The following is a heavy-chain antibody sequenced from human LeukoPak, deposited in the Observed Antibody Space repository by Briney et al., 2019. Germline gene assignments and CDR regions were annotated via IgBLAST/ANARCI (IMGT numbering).Heavy chain of an antibody. CDR2: ISYDGSNK. J-gene: IGHJ4*02. D-gene: IGHD5-24*01. CDR1: GFTFSSYA. CDR3: ARVKARDGYKRYPDH. Sequence: PGGSLRLSCAASGFTFSSYAMHWVRQAPGKGPEWVAVISYDGSNKYYADSVKGRFTISRDNSKNTLYLQMNNLRAEDTAVYYCARVKARDGYKRYPDHWGQGTLVTVSS. V-gene: IGHV3-30-3*01.